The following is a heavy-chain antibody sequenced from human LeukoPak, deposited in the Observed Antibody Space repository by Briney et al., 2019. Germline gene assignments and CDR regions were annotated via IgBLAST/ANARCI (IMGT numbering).Heavy chain of an antibody. D-gene: IGHD6-13*01. CDR1: GGSFSGYY. J-gene: IGHJ4*02. CDR3: ARGPLWYRYSSSWYPYYFDY. V-gene: IGHV4-34*01. Sequence: PSETLSLTCAVYGGSFSGYYWSWIRQPPGKGLEWIGEINHSGSTNYNPSLKSRVTISVDTSKNQFSLKLSSVTAADTAVYYCARGPLWYRYSSSWYPYYFDYWGQGTLVTVSS. CDR2: INHSGST.